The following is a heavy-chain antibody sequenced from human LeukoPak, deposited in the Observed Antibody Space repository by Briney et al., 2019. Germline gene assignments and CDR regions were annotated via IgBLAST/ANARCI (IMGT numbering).Heavy chain of an antibody. CDR2: IIPIFGTA. V-gene: IGHV1-69*05. J-gene: IGHJ3*02. D-gene: IGHD1-26*01. CDR3: ARAGIVGAKKAFDI. CDR1: GGTFSSYA. Sequence: SVKVSCKASGGTFSSYAISWVLQAPGQAVDWMGGIIPIFGTANYAQKFEGSVTISTDQPTSTAYMELSSLRSEDTAVYYCARAGIVGAKKAFDIWGQGTMVTVSS.